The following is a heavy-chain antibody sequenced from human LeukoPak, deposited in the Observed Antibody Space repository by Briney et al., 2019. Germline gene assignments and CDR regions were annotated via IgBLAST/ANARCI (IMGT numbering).Heavy chain of an antibody. V-gene: IGHV3-53*01. D-gene: IGHD6-13*01. Sequence: GGSLRLSCAASGFTFSNYGMHWVRQAPGKGLEWVSVIYSGGSTYYADSVKGRFTISRDNSKNTLYLQMNSLRAEDTAVYYCARGIAAAGFAEYFQHWGQGTLVTVSS. CDR2: IYSGGST. CDR3: ARGIAAAGFAEYFQH. CDR1: GFTFSNYG. J-gene: IGHJ1*01.